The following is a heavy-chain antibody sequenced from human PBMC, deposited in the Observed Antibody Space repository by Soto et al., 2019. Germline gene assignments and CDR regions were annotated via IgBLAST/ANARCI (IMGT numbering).Heavy chain of an antibody. Sequence: GASLKISCKGSGYSFTSYWIGWVRQMPGKGLEWMGIIYPGDSDTRYSPSFQGQVTISADKSISTAYLQWSSLKASDTAMYYCARVSKELRYFDWLLNYFDYWGQGTLVTVSS. V-gene: IGHV5-51*01. J-gene: IGHJ4*02. CDR3: ARVSKELRYFDWLLNYFDY. CDR2: IYPGDSDT. D-gene: IGHD3-9*01. CDR1: GYSFTSYW.